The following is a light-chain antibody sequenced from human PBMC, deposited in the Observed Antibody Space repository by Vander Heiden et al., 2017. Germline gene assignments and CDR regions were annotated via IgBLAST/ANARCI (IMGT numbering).Light chain of an antibody. CDR1: QSISSY. V-gene: IGKV1-39*01. Sequence: DIQMTQSPSSPSASVGDRVTITCRASQSISSYLNWYQQKPGKAPKLLIYAASSLQSGVPSRFSGSGSGTDFTLTISSLQPEDFATYYCQQSYSTLVIFGGGTKVEIK. J-gene: IGKJ4*01. CDR2: AAS. CDR3: QQSYSTLVI.